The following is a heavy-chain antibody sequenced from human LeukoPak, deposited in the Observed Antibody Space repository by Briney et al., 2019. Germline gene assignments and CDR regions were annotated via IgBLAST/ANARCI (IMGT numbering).Heavy chain of an antibody. CDR3: ARGLNSGTTFDY. J-gene: IGHJ4*02. D-gene: IGHD1-1*01. V-gene: IGHV3-7*03. CDR1: GFTHSRHR. Sequence: PGGSLTLSCAASGFTHSRHRMRCVPPAPGKGVEGVANIKQDGSEKYSVDSVKGRFTISRDNAKNSLYLQMNSLRAEDTAVYYCARGLNSGTTFDYWGQGTLVTVSS. CDR2: IKQDGSEK.